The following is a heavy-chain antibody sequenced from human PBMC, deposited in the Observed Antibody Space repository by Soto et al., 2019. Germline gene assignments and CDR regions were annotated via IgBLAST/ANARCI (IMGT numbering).Heavy chain of an antibody. J-gene: IGHJ6*03. V-gene: IGHV1-18*01. CDR1: GDTFTSYG. CDR3: ARGVIVVVPAAMGYYYYMDV. Sequence: ASVKVSCKASGDTFTSYGISWVRQAPGQGLEWMGWISAYNGNTNYAQKLQGRVTMTTDTSTSTAYMELRSLRSDDTAVYYCARGVIVVVPAAMGYYYYMDVWGKGTTVTVSS. D-gene: IGHD2-2*01. CDR2: ISAYNGNT.